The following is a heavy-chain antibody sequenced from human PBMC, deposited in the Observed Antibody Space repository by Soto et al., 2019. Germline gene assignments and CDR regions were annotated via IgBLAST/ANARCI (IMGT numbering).Heavy chain of an antibody. CDR1: GGSFSGYY. Sequence: WETLSLTCAVYGGSFSGYYWSWIRQPPGKGLEWIGEINHSGSTNYNPSLKSRVTISVDTSKNQFSLKLSSVTAADTAVYYCASGGRNYYDSSGYYPRFDYWGQGTLVTVSS. CDR2: INHSGST. D-gene: IGHD3-22*01. CDR3: ASGGRNYYDSSGYYPRFDY. J-gene: IGHJ4*02. V-gene: IGHV4-34*01.